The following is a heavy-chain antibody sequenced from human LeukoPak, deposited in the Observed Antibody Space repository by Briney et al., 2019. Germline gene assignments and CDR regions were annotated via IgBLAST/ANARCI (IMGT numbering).Heavy chain of an antibody. V-gene: IGHV1-46*01. CDR1: GYTFTSYY. CDR2: INPSSGTT. CDR3: ARETRTFSIVVVPAAMWPYYYYGMDV. D-gene: IGHD2-2*01. J-gene: IGHJ6*02. Sequence: ASVKVSCKTSGYTFTSYYMHWVRQAPGQGLEWMGIINPSSGTTNYAQKFQGRVTITADESTSTAYMELSSLRSEDTAVYYCARETRTFSIVVVPAAMWPYYYYGMDVWGQGTTVTVSS.